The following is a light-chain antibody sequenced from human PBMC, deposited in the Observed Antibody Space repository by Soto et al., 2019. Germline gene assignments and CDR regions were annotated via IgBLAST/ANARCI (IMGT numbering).Light chain of an antibody. V-gene: IGKV3-15*01. Sequence: IVMTQYPATLSLSPGERATVSCRASQSVSSNLAWYQQKPGHAPRLLIYCASTSATGITDRFSGSGSGTEFTLTITSLQSEDFAVYYCHQYNNWWTFGQGTKVDIK. J-gene: IGKJ1*01. CDR3: HQYNNWWT. CDR1: QSVSSN. CDR2: CAS.